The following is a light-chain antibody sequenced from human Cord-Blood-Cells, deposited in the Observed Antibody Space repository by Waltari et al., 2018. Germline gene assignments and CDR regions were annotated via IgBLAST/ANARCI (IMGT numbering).Light chain of an antibody. Sequence: DIQMTQSPSTLSASVGDRVIITCRASRHISSWLAWYQQKPGKAHKLLIYKASSLESGVPSRFSGSGSGTEFTLTISILQPDDFATYYCQQYNSYSWTVGQGTKVEIK. J-gene: IGKJ1*01. CDR3: QQYNSYSWT. CDR1: RHISSW. CDR2: KAS. V-gene: IGKV1-5*03.